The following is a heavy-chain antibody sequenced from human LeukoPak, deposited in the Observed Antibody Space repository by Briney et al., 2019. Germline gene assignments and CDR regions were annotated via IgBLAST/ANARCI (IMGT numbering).Heavy chain of an antibody. CDR1: GGTFSSYA. CDR2: IIPIFGTA. V-gene: IGHV1-69*05. J-gene: IGHJ6*03. Sequence: ASVKVSCKASGGTFSSYAISWVRQASGQGLEWMGGIIPIFGTANYAQKFQGRVTITTDESTSTAYMELSSLRSEDTAVYYCASFGGGSYYYYYYYMDVWGKGTTVTVSS. D-gene: IGHD1-26*01. CDR3: ASFGGGSYYYYYYYMDV.